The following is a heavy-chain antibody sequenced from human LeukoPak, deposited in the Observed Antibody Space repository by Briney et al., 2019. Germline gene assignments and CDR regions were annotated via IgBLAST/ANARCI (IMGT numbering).Heavy chain of an antibody. D-gene: IGHD7-27*01. V-gene: IGHV6-1*01. Sequence: SQTLSLTCAISGDSVSSTSVGWNWIRQSPSRGLEWLGRTYYRSKWSNEYTVSVKSRITINPDTSKNQFSLQLNSVTPEDTAVYYCARGVLGRFDYWGQGTLVTVSS. CDR1: GDSVSSTSVG. CDR2: TYYRSKWSN. CDR3: ARGVLGRFDY. J-gene: IGHJ4*02.